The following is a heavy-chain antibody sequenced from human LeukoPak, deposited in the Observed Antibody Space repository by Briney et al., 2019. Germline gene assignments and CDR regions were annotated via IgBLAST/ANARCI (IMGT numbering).Heavy chain of an antibody. CDR2: ISYDGNTI. CDR3: AKRGTTWDLDY. J-gene: IGHJ4*02. Sequence: PGGSLRLSCGASGFRFSSYAMHWVRQAPGKGLEWVAVISYDGNTIYYGDSVKGRFTISGDYSKNTLHLQMNSLRAEDTAVYYCAKRGTTWDLDYWGQGTLVTVSS. D-gene: IGHD3-16*01. CDR1: GFRFSSYA. V-gene: IGHV3-33*06.